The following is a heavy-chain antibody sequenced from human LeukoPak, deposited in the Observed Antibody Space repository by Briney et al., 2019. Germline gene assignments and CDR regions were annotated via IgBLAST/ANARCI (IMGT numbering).Heavy chain of an antibody. V-gene: IGHV3-21*01. Sequence: GGSLRLSCVASGFTFSSYSMNWVRQAPGKGLEWVSSISSSSSYKYYTDSVKGRFTISRDNAKNSLYLQMNSLRAEDTAVYYCARTAAGTYYWGQGTLVTVSS. CDR3: ARTAAGTYY. CDR2: ISSSSSYK. J-gene: IGHJ4*02. D-gene: IGHD1-1*01. CDR1: GFTFSSYS.